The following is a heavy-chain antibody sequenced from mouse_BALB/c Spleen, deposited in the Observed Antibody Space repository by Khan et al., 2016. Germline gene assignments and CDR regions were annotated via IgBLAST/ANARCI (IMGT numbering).Heavy chain of an antibody. D-gene: IGHD2-1*01. J-gene: IGHJ2*01. CDR1: GYSFTSGYS. V-gene: IGHV3-1*02. CDR2: IPYSAST. CDR3: ARAWGNVFFDS. Sequence: EVQLQESGPDLVKPSQSLSLTCTVTGYSFTSGYSRHWIRQFPGNKLELMGFIPYSASTNYNPSLKSRTSITRDISTNQFFLQLNSVTTEDTATYYCARAWGNVFFDSWGHGGTLAVVS.